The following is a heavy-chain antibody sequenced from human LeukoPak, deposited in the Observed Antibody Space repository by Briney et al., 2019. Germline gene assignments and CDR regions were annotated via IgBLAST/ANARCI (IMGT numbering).Heavy chain of an antibody. J-gene: IGHJ2*01. CDR3: ARYGKGRWLTSTRPFWYFDL. CDR2: INRSGST. Sequence: SETLSLTCAVYGGSFSAYYWSWTRQPPGKGLEWVGEINRSGSTNYNPSLKSRVTISVDTSKNQFSLKLSSVTAADTAVYYCARYGKGRWLTSTRPFWYFDLWGRGTLVTVSS. CDR1: GGSFSAYY. V-gene: IGHV4-34*01. D-gene: IGHD5-24*01.